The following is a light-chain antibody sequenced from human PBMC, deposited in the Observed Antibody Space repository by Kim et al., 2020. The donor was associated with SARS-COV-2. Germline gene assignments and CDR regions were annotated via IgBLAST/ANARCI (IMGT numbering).Light chain of an antibody. J-gene: IGLJ2*01. CDR3: AAWDDSLKGVV. CDR1: SSNIGANT. Sequence: QSVLTQPPSASGIPGQRVTISCTGSSSNIGANTVAWYRQLPGTAPKVLIYSNDERPSGVHDRFSGSKSGTSASLAISGLQSEDEADYHCAAWDDSLKGVVFAGGTQLTVL. CDR2: SND. V-gene: IGLV1-44*01.